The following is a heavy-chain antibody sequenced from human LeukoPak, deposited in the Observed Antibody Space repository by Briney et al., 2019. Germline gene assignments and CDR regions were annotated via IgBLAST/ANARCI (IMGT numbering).Heavy chain of an antibody. CDR2: IDHSGST. CDR1: GGSISSGGYS. CDR3: ASGLRGSPGVDY. D-gene: IGHD4-17*01. J-gene: IGHJ4*02. Sequence: SETLSLTCAVPGGSISSGGYSWSWIRQPPGECLEWSGYIDHSGSTYYNPSLKTRFTISVDRSKNQFSLKLSSVTPADTAVYYCASGLRGSPGVDYWGQGTLVTVSS. V-gene: IGHV4-30-2*01.